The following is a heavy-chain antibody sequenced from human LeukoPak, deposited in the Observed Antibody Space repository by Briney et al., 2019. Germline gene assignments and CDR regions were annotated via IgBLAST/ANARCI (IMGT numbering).Heavy chain of an antibody. CDR2: IYPGDSDT. J-gene: IGHJ4*02. Sequence: GESLKISCKGSGYSFTNYWIGWVRQMPGKRLEWMGIIYPGDSDTRYSPSFQGQVTISADKSISTAYLQWSSLKASDTAMYYCARYSSGWYFYFDYWGQGTLVTVSS. V-gene: IGHV5-51*01. CDR1: GYSFTNYW. D-gene: IGHD6-19*01. CDR3: ARYSSGWYFYFDY.